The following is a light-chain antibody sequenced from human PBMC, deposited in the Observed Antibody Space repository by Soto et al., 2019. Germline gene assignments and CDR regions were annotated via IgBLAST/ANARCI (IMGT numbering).Light chain of an antibody. Sequence: PGERATLSCRASQRVSSYLAWYQQKPGQAPRLLIYDASNRVTGIPARFSGSGSGTDFSLTISSLEPEDFAVYYCQQRSDWPLTFGGGTKVEIK. CDR1: QRVSSY. J-gene: IGKJ4*01. CDR2: DAS. CDR3: QQRSDWPLT. V-gene: IGKV3-11*01.